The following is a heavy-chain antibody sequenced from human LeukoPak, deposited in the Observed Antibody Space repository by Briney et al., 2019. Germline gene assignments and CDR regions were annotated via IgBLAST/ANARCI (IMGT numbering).Heavy chain of an antibody. CDR1: GITFSRYA. D-gene: IGHD6-13*01. Sequence: PGGSLRLSCAASGITFSRYAMSWVRQAPGKGLEWVSGISGSGGSTYYADSVKGRFTISRDNSKNTLYLQMNSLRAEDTAAYYCAKDSRIAAAGLWGQGTLVTVSS. J-gene: IGHJ4*02. V-gene: IGHV3-23*01. CDR3: AKDSRIAAAGL. CDR2: ISGSGGST.